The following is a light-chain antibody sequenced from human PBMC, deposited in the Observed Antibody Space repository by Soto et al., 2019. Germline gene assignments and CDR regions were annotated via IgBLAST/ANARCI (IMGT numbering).Light chain of an antibody. J-gene: IGLJ2*01. V-gene: IGLV2-11*01. Sequence: QSALTQPRSVSGSPGQSVTISCTGTSSDVGGYNYVSWYQQHPGKDPKLMIYDVSKRPSGVPDRFSGSKSGNTASLTISGLQAEDEADYYCCSYAGSSKVFGGGTQLTVL. CDR1: SSDVGGYNY. CDR2: DVS. CDR3: CSYAGSSKV.